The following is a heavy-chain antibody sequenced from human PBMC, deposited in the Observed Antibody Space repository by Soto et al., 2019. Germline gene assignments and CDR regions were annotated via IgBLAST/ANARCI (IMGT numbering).Heavy chain of an antibody. CDR2: IYSSGTT. V-gene: IGHV4-59*01. Sequence: SETLSLTCTVSGGSISGYYWSWIRQPPGKGLEWIGYIYSSGTTNYNPSLKSRVTISVDTSKNQFSLKLRSVTAADTGVYYCAKYRGYCYLNYFPGWGLGTLVTVS. J-gene: IGHJ4*02. CDR3: AKYRGYCYLNYFPG. D-gene: IGHD5-18*01. CDR1: GGSISGYY.